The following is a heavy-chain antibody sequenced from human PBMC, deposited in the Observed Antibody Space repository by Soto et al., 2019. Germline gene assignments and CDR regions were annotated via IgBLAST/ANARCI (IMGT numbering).Heavy chain of an antibody. J-gene: IGHJ4*02. V-gene: IGHV1-3*01. CDR1: GYTFTSYA. Sequence: QVQLVQSGAEVKKPGASVKVSCKASGYTFTSYAMHWVRQAPGQRLEWMGWINAGNGNTKYSQKFQGRVTITRDTSASTAYMELSSLRSEDTAVYYCARAGAAAGAFDSWGQGTLVTVSS. CDR3: ARAGAAAGAFDS. D-gene: IGHD6-13*01. CDR2: INAGNGNT.